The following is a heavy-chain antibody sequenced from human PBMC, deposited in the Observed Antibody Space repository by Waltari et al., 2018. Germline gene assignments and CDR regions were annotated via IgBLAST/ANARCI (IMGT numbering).Heavy chain of an antibody. CDR3: ATLGAYLGAFDV. V-gene: IGHV3-53*02. CDR1: GFIVSSND. Sequence: EVQLVETGGGLIQPGGSLRLSCAVSGFIVSSNDMSWVRQAPGKGVEWVSVIYAGGGSYSADSVRGRFTISSDNAKTTLYLEMNTLRADDTAVYYCATLGAYLGAFDVWGQGTMVTVSS. CDR2: IYAGGGS. J-gene: IGHJ3*01. D-gene: IGHD3-16*01.